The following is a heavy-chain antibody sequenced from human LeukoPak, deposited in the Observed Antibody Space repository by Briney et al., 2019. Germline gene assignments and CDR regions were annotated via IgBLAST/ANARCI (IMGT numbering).Heavy chain of an antibody. V-gene: IGHV4-34*01. D-gene: IGHD4-11*01. CDR2: INHSGST. CDR3: ARGYSSIFSYYYYMDV. J-gene: IGHJ6*03. Sequence: SETLSLTCAVYGGSFSGYYWSWIRQPPRKGLEWIGEINHSGSTNYNPSLKSRVTISVDTSKNQFSLKLSSVTAADTAVYYCARGYSSIFSYYYYMDVWGKGTTVTVSS. CDR1: GGSFSGYY.